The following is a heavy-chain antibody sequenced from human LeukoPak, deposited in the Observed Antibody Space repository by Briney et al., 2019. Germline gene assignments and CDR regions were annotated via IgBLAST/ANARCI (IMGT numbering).Heavy chain of an antibody. Sequence: PSETLSLTCTVSGGSISSYYWSWIRQPPGKGLEWIGYIYCSGSTNYNPSLKSRVTISVDTSKNQFSLKLSSVTAADTAVYYCVRGLHLIGVVPYYYYYYMDVWGKGTTVTVSS. CDR3: VRGLHLIGVVPYYYYYYMDV. V-gene: IGHV4-59*01. J-gene: IGHJ6*03. CDR2: IYCSGST. CDR1: GGSISSYY. D-gene: IGHD3-3*01.